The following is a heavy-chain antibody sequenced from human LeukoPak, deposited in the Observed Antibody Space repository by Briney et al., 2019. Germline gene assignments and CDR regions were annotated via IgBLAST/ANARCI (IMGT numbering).Heavy chain of an antibody. V-gene: IGHV4-59*08. Sequence: SETLSLTCTVSGGSISSYYWSWIRQPPGKGLEWIGYIYYSGSTNYNPSLKSRVTISVDTSKNQFSLKLSSVTAADTAVYYCARVSSSWYGDAFDIWGQGTMVTVSS. CDR1: GGSISSYY. J-gene: IGHJ3*02. CDR2: IYYSGST. D-gene: IGHD6-13*01. CDR3: ARVSSSWYGDAFDI.